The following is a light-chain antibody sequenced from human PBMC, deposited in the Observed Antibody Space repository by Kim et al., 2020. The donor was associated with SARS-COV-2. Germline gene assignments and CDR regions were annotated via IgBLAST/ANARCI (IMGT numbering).Light chain of an antibody. V-gene: IGLV7-43*01. J-gene: IGLJ3*02. CDR2: GAS. CDR3: LLYYARAWV. Sequence: QAVVTQEPSLTVSPGGTVTLTCASSTGAVTSGYYPNWFQQKPGQTPRPLIYGASDRHSWTPARFSGSLLGDKAALTLSGVQPEDEAEYYCLLYYARAWVFGGGTQLTVL. CDR1: TGAVTSGYY.